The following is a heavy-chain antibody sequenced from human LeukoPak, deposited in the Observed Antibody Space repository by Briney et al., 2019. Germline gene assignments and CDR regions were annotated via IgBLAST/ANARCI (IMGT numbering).Heavy chain of an antibody. J-gene: IGHJ4*02. D-gene: IGHD2-8*02. V-gene: IGHV3-23*01. CDR3: AKILFSRQDFDY. Sequence: PGGSQILSCAASGFTFSSYAMSWVRQAPGKGLEWVSAISGSGGSTYYADSVTGRFTISRDNSKNTLYLQMNSLRAEDAAVYYCAKILFSRQDFDYWGQGTLVTASS. CDR1: GFTFSSYA. CDR2: ISGSGGST.